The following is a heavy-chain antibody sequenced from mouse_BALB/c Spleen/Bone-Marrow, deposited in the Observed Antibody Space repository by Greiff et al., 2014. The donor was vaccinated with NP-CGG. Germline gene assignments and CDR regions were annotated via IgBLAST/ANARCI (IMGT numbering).Heavy chain of an antibody. CDR2: IWGDGST. CDR3: ARDSFLNTRALDH. J-gene: IGHJ4*01. D-gene: IGHD2-12*01. Sequence: VQRVESGPGLVAPSQSLSITCTVSGFSLTGYGVSWVRQPPGKGLEWLGMIWGDGSTDYNSALKSRLSISKDNSKSQVFLKVNRLQTEDTARDFCARDSFLNTRALDHWGQGTSVTVSS. CDR1: GFSLTGYG. V-gene: IGHV2-6-7*01.